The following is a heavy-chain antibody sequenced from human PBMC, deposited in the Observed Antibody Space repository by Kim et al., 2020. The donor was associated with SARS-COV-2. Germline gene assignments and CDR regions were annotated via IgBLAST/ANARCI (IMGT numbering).Heavy chain of an antibody. D-gene: IGHD2-15*01. Sequence: GGSLRLSCAASGFPFNSYTMSWVRQAPGKGLEWVSAITGTYSQTYYADSVKGRFTISRDDSQNTLYLQMSSLRAEDTALYYCATFLGYCDGGSCYSLDYWGPGSLVTVSS. CDR3: ATFLGYCDGGSCYSLDY. CDR1: GFPFNSYT. J-gene: IGHJ4*02. V-gene: IGHV3-23*01. CDR2: ITGTYSQT.